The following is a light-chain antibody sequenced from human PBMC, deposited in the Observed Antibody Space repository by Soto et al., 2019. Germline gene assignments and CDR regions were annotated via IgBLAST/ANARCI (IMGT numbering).Light chain of an antibody. J-gene: IGKJ2*01. V-gene: IGKV1-5*01. CDR3: HQHNS. CDR1: QISSTW. CDR2: DVS. Sequence: DIQMTQSPSTLSASVGDRVTITCRASQISSTWLAWYQQRPGKAPKLLIHDVSSLPSGVPSRFSDSGSGTEFTLTISSLQPDDFATYYCHQHNSFGQGTKLEIK.